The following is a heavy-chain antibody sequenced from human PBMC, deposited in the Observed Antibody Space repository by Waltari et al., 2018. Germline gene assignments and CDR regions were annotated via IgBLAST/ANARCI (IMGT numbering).Heavy chain of an antibody. V-gene: IGHV3-30*18. CDR1: GFTFSSYG. D-gene: IGHD6-19*01. CDR3: AKDMAGTGAVDY. Sequence: QVQLVESGGGVVQPGRSLRLSCAASGFTFSSYGMHWVRQAPGKGLEWVAVISDDGSNKYYADSVKGRFTISRDNSKNTLYLQMNSLRAEDTAVYYCAKDMAGTGAVDYWGQGTLVTVSS. CDR2: ISDDGSNK. J-gene: IGHJ4*02.